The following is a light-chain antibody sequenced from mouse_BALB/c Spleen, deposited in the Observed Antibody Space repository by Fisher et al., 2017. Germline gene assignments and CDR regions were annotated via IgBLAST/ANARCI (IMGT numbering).Light chain of an antibody. J-gene: IGKJ4*01. Sequence: IVLTQSPAIMSASLGERVTMTCTASSSVSSSYLHWYQQKSGTSPKRWIYGTSNLASGVPSRFSGSGSGTSYSLTIGTMEAEDVATYYCQQGSSIPFTFGSGTKLEIK. CDR1: SSVSSSY. CDR2: GTS. V-gene: IGKV4-74*01. CDR3: QQGSSIPFT.